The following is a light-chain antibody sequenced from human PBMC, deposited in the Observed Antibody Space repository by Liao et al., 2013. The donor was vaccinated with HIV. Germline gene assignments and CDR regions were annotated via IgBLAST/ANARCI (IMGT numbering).Light chain of an antibody. Sequence: SYELTQPPSVSVSPGQTARITCSGDALPKQYAYWYQQKPGQAPVLVIYKDSERPSGIPERFSGSSSGTKATLTISRVQPEDEADYYCQTWDSTTAGVFGGGTKLTVL. CDR3: QTWDSTTAGV. CDR1: ALPKQY. V-gene: IGLV3-25*03. CDR2: KDS. J-gene: IGLJ3*02.